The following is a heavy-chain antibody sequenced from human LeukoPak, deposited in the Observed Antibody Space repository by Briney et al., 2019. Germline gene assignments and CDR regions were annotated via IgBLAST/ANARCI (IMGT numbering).Heavy chain of an antibody. V-gene: IGHV3-53*04. J-gene: IGHJ4*02. CDR1: GFTVSSNY. D-gene: IGHD3-22*01. CDR3: ASSHRLLLDY. CDR2: IYSGGST. Sequence: GGSLRLSCAASGFTVSSNYMSWVRQAPGKGLEWVSVIYSGGSTYYADSVKGRFTISRHNSKNTLYLQMNSLRAEDTAVYYSASSHRLLLDYWGQGTLVTVSS.